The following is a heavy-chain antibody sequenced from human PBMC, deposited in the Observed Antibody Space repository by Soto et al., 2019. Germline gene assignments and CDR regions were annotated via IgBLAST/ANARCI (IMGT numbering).Heavy chain of an antibody. CDR1: GFTVSGNY. D-gene: IGHD3-10*01. J-gene: IGHJ4*02. V-gene: IGHV3-53*01. CDR3: AKVFDYYGSGSYYKD. CDR2: IYNGGGT. Sequence: GGSLRLSCAASGFTVSGNYMSWVRQAPGKGLEWVSVIYNGGGTYYADSVKGRFTISRDNSKNTLYLQMNSLRAEDTAVYYCAKVFDYYGSGSYYKDWGQGTLVTSPQ.